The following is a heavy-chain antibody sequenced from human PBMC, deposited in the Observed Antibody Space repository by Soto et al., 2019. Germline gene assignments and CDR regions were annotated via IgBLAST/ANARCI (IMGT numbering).Heavy chain of an antibody. D-gene: IGHD2-2*01. CDR3: ARGRIVVVPAAQNYYGMDV. V-gene: IGHV1-69*13. Sequence: ASVKVSCKASGGTFSSYAISWVRQAPGQGLEWMGGIIPIFGTANYAQKFQGRVTITADESTSTAYMELSSLRSEDTAVYYCARGRIVVVPAAQNYYGMDVWGQGTTVTVS. J-gene: IGHJ6*02. CDR2: IIPIFGTA. CDR1: GGTFSSYA.